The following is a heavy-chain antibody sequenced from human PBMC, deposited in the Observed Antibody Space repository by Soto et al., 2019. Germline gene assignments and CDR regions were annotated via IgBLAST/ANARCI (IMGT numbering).Heavy chain of an antibody. V-gene: IGHV3-53*01. CDR1: GFTVSSNY. Sequence: GGSLRLSCAASGFTVSSNYMSWVRQAPGKGLEWVSVIYSGGSTYYADSVKGRFTISRDNSKNTLYLQMNSLRAEDTAVYYCAKRATGTYFDYWGQGTLVTVSS. CDR3: AKRATGTYFDY. J-gene: IGHJ4*02. D-gene: IGHD1-1*01. CDR2: IYSGGST.